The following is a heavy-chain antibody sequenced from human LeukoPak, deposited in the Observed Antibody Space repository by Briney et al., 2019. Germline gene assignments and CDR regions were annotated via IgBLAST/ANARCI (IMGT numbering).Heavy chain of an antibody. CDR3: AVLAVPAVGY. CDR1: GFTFINYG. Sequence: GGSLRLSCVVSGFTFINYGMSWVRQAPGKGLEWVSTIRASGDRTYYAESVKGRFTMSGDKSKNTLYLQMSNLRAEDTAVYHCAVLAVPAVGYWGQGTLVVVSS. V-gene: IGHV3-23*01. D-gene: IGHD2-15*01. J-gene: IGHJ4*02. CDR2: IRASGDRT.